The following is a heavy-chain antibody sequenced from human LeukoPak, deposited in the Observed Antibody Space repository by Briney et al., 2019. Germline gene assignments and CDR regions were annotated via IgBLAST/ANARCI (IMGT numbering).Heavy chain of an antibody. D-gene: IGHD2-2*01. J-gene: IGHJ4*02. Sequence: GGSLRLSCAASGFTFSSYAMHWVRQAPGKGLEYVSAISSNGGSTYYADSVKGRFTISRDNSKNTLYLQMGSLRAEDMAVYYCARGRRCSNTSCYAGHSDYWGQGTLVTVSS. CDR2: ISSNGGST. CDR3: ARGRRCSNTSCYAGHSDY. V-gene: IGHV3-64*02. CDR1: GFTFSSYA.